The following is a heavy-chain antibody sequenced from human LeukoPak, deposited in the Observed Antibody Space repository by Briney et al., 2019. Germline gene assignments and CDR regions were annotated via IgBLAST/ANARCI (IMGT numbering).Heavy chain of an antibody. Sequence: GGSLRLSCAASGFTFSIYAMSWVRQAPGKGLELVSIISGDGTYTHYTDSVKGRFTISRDNSKNTLYLQMNSLRAEDTAVYYCAKKAGLSTTHCGADYWGQGTLVTVSS. CDR3: AKKAGLSTTHCGADY. CDR2: ISGDGTYT. V-gene: IGHV3-23*01. D-gene: IGHD2/OR15-2a*01. CDR1: GFTFSIYA. J-gene: IGHJ4*02.